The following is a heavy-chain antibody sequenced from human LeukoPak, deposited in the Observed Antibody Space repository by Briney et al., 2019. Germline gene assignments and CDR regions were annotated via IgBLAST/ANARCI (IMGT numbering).Heavy chain of an antibody. D-gene: IGHD3-10*01. CDR3: AKTRYYYNSRSYGAPYYFDY. CDR1: GGSISSSSYY. CDR2: IYYSWST. V-gene: IGHV4-39*01. J-gene: IGHJ4*02. Sequence: SETLSLTCTVSGGSISSSSYYWGWIRQPPGKGLEWIGSIYYSWSTYYNPSLKSRVTISVDTSKNQFSLKLSSVTAADTAVYYCAKTRYYYNSRSYGAPYYFDYWGQGTLVTVSS.